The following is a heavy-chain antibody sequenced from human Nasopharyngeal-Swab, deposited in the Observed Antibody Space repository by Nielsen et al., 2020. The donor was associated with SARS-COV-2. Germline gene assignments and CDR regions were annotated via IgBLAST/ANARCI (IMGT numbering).Heavy chain of an antibody. J-gene: IGHJ3*02. D-gene: IGHD1-1*01. Sequence: GESLKISCAASGFTFSSYGMHWVRQAPGKGLEWVAVISYDGSNKYYADSVKGRFTISRDNSKNTLYLQMNSLRAEDTAVYYGAKGGGTTGTVGLDIWGQGTMVTVSS. CDR1: GFTFSSYG. CDR3: AKGGGTTGTVGLDI. CDR2: ISYDGSNK. V-gene: IGHV3-30*18.